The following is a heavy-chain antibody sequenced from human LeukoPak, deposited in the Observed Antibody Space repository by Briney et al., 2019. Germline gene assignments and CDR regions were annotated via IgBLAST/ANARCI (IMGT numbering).Heavy chain of an antibody. J-gene: IGHJ4*02. V-gene: IGHV3-48*04. D-gene: IGHD3-10*01. CDR1: GFNFGSYS. CDR3: AKLAKYFYGSETYYFFEH. Sequence: GGSLRLSCAASGFNFGSYSMTWVRQAPGKGLEWVSVMSADSATTFYADSVKGRFTISRDNAKNSLYLQMNRLRAEDTAVYYCAKLAKYFYGSETYYFFEHWGQGTPVTASS. CDR2: MSADSATT.